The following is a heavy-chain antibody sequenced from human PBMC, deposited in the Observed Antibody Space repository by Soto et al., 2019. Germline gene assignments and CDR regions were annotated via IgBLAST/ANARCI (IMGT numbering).Heavy chain of an antibody. J-gene: IGHJ4*02. CDR1: GYTFTSYD. CDR2: MNPNSGNT. D-gene: IGHD3-3*01. V-gene: IGHV1-8*01. CDR3: ARGGGILRFGVVIILGY. Sequence: ASVKVSCKASGYTFTSYDINWVRQATGQGLEWMGWMNPNSGNTGYAQKFQGRVTMTRNTSISTAYMELSSLRSEDTAVYYCARGGGILRFGVVIILGYWGQGTLVTVSS.